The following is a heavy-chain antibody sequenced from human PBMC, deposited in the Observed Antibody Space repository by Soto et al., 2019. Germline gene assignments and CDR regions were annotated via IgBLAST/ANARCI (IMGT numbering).Heavy chain of an antibody. D-gene: IGHD6-19*01. CDR3: AKLRAKSHIAVPFDY. CDR1: GLTFTDYW. J-gene: IGHJ4*02. V-gene: IGHV3-23*01. CDR2: ITGGGGTT. Sequence: PGGSLRLSCVTYGLTFTDYWMSWVRQAPGKGLEWVSAITGGGGTTYYADSVRGRFTISRDNSKNTLYLQMNSLRAEDTAVYFCAKLRAKSHIAVPFDYWGQGALVTVSS.